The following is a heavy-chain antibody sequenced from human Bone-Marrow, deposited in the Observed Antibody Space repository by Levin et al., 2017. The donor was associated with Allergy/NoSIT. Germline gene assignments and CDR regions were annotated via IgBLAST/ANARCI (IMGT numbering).Heavy chain of an antibody. CDR1: RGSISSYY. CDR3: ARAPDLYDTSGHTSLGPYAFDT. Sequence: PSQTLSLTCTVSRGSISSYYWSWIRQSPGKGLEWIGYVYHNGSTKYDPSLKSRIAISLDTSKNQFSLRLTSVTAADTAVYFCARAPDLYDTSGHTSLGPYAFDTWGPGTKVTVSS. CDR2: VYHNGST. V-gene: IGHV4-59*01. D-gene: IGHD1-26*01. J-gene: IGHJ3*02.